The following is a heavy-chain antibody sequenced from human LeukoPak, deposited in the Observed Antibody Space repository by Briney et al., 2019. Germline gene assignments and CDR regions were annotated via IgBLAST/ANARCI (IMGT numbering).Heavy chain of an antibody. D-gene: IGHD3-22*01. J-gene: IGHJ4*02. CDR2: INHSGST. CDR3: ARGRPRYYDTPWYFDY. Sequence: SETLSLTCAVYGGSFSGYYWSWIRQPPGKGLEWIGEINHSGSTNYNPSLKGRVTISVDTSKNQFSLKLSSVTAADTAVYYCARGRPRYYDTPWYFDYWGQGTLVTVSS. V-gene: IGHV4-34*01. CDR1: GGSFSGYY.